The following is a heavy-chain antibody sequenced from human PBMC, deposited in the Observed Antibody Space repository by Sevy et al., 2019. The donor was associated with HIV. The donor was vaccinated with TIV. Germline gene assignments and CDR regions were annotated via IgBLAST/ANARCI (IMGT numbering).Heavy chain of an antibody. J-gene: IGHJ5*02. V-gene: IGHV3-48*03. CDR1: GFTFSNYD. D-gene: IGHD3-22*01. CDR3: ARSGGAYDTGFDP. Sequence: GGSLRLSCEASGFTFSNYDMNWVRQAPGKGLEWISYISSTAVTIYYADSVKGRFTISRDNAKNSLFLEMNGLRGEDTALYYCARSGGAYDTGFDPWGQGTLVTVSS. CDR2: ISSTAVTI.